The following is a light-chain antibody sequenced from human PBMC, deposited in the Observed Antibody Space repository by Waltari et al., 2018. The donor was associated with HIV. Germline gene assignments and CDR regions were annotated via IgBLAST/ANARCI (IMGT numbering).Light chain of an antibody. Sequence: QSILTHPPSASWTPRQGVPISWSGSSSNMGRHYLSWYQQLPGTAPKLRIYRNNQRPSGVPDRFSGSKSGTSASLAISGLRSEDEADYYCAAWGDSLSSYVFGTGTEVTVL. CDR2: RNN. V-gene: IGLV1-47*01. J-gene: IGLJ1*01. CDR1: SSNMGRHY. CDR3: AAWGDSLSSYV.